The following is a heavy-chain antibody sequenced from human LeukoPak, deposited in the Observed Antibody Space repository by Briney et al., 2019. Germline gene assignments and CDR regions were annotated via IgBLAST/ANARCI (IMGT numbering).Heavy chain of an antibody. CDR2: IKHDGSGE. J-gene: IGHJ4*02. D-gene: IGHD2-2*01. V-gene: IGHV3-7*01. CDR1: GSTFSSHW. CDR3: ARDWRSSSCYYS. Sequence: SGGSLRLSCAASGSTFSSHWMSWVRQAPGKGLEWVATIKHDGSGEYYVDSVKGRFTISRDNAKNSLYLQMNSLRAEDSAVYYCARDWRSSSCYYSWGQGTQVTVSS.